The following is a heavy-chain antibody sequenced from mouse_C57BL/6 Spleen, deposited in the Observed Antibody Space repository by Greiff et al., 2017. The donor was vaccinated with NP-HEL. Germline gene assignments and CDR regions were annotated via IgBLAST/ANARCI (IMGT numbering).Heavy chain of an antibody. J-gene: IGHJ2*01. V-gene: IGHV5-17*01. CDR3: ARVNWAYYFDY. Sequence: EVKLMESGGGLVKPGGSLKLSCAASGFTFSDYGMHWVRQAPEKGLEWVAYISSGSSTIYYVDTVKGRFTISRDNAKNTLFLQMTSLRSEDTAMYYCARVNWAYYFDYWGQGTTLTVSS. D-gene: IGHD4-1*01. CDR2: ISSGSSTI. CDR1: GFTFSDYG.